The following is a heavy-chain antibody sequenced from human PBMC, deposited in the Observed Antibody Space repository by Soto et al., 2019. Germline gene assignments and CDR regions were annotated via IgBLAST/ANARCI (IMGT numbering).Heavy chain of an antibody. CDR2: TRNKANSYTT. CDR1: GFTFSDHY. V-gene: IGHV3-72*01. Sequence: EVQLVESGGGLVQPGGSLRLSCAASGFTFSDHYMDWVRQAPGKGLEWVGRTRNKANSYTTEYAASVKGRFTISRDDSKNSLYLQMNSLKTEDTAVYYCARERGWNDIGHYFDYWGQGALVTVSS. D-gene: IGHD1-1*01. CDR3: ARERGWNDIGHYFDY. J-gene: IGHJ4*02.